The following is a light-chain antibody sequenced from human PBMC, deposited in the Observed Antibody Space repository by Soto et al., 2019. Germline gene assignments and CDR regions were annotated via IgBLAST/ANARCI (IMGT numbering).Light chain of an antibody. V-gene: IGKV3-20*01. J-gene: IGKJ1*01. CDR2: DAS. CDR3: QQYGSSPRT. Sequence: EIVFAQSPGTLSLSPGERATLSCRASQSLSSSQLAWYQQKPGQAPRLLIHDASSRATGISDRFTGSGSGTDFTLTITTLEPEDFAVYYCQQYGSSPRTFGLGTKVDI. CDR1: QSLSSSQ.